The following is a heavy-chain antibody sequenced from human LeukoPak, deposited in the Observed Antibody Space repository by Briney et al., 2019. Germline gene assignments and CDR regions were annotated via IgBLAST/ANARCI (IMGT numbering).Heavy chain of an antibody. CDR3: ARVWGSGSYYYYYGMDV. J-gene: IGHJ6*02. V-gene: IGHV1-18*01. D-gene: IGHD3-10*01. Sequence: ASVKVSCKASGYTFTSYGISWVRQAPGQGLEWMGWISAYNGNTNYAQKLQGRVTMTTDTSTSTAYMELRSLRSEDTAVYYCARVWGSGSYYYYYGMDVWGQGTTVTVSS. CDR2: ISAYNGNT. CDR1: GYTFTSYG.